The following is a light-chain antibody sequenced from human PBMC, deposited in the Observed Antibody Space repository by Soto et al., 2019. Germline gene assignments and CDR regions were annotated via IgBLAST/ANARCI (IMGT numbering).Light chain of an antibody. CDR1: QSVSSSY. J-gene: IGKJ1*01. CDR2: GAS. V-gene: IGKV3-20*01. CDR3: QQYGSSPRT. Sequence: EIVLRQSPGTLSLSPGERATLSCRASQSVSSSYLAWYQQTPGQAPRLPIYGASSRATGIPDRFSGSASGTDFTLTISRLEPEDFAVYYCQQYGSSPRTFGQGTKVDIK.